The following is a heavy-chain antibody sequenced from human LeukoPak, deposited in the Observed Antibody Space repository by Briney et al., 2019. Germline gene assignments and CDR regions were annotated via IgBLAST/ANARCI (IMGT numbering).Heavy chain of an antibody. Sequence: SETLSLTCTVSGGSISSYYWSWIRQPAGKGLEWIGRIYTSGSTNYNPSLKSRVTMSVDTSKNQFSLKLSSVTAADTAVYYCARHSGTYYYGSGSNGGGDYFDYWGQGTLVTVSS. CDR1: GGSISSYY. V-gene: IGHV4-4*07. D-gene: IGHD3-10*01. J-gene: IGHJ4*02. CDR2: IYTSGST. CDR3: ARHSGTYYYGSGSNGGGDYFDY.